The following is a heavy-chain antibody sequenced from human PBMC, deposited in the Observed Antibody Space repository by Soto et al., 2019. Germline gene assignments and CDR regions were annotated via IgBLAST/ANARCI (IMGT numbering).Heavy chain of an antibody. J-gene: IGHJ4*02. CDR3: AGCYYDSSGYYYPCDY. V-gene: IGHV3-30-3*01. Sequence: QVQLVESGGGVVQPGKSLRLSCAASGFTCSSYAMHWVRQAPGKGLEWVAVISYDGSNKYYADSVKGRFTISRDNSKNTLYLQMNSLRAEDTAVYYCAGCYYDSSGYYYPCDYWGQGTLVTVSS. CDR1: GFTCSSYA. CDR2: ISYDGSNK. D-gene: IGHD3-22*01.